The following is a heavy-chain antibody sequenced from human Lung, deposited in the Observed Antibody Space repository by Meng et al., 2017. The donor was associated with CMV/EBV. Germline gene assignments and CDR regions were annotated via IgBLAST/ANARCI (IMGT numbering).Heavy chain of an antibody. V-gene: IGHV3-53*01. CDR2: IYSGGTT. J-gene: IGHJ6*02. CDR3: TRVFGSGSQRYGGYYGMDV. D-gene: IGHD3-10*01. CDR1: DFTVSSNY. Sequence: GEXXKISCAASDFTVSSNYMSWVRQAPGKGLEWVSLIYSGGTTYYADSVKGRFTISRDNSKNTLYLQMNSLRAEDTAVYYCTRVFGSGSQRYGGYYGMDVXGQGXTVTVSS.